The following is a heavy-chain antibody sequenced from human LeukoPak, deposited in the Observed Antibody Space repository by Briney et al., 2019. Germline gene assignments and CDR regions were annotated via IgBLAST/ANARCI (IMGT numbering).Heavy chain of an antibody. CDR3: ARDRHLLRLLTSNAFDI. CDR2: IKQDGSEK. Sequence: GGSLRLSCAASGFPFRTYWMSWVREAPGKGLEWLANIKQDGSEKYYVDSVKGRFTISRDNAKNSLYLQMNSLRAEDTAVYYCARDRHLLRLLTSNAFDIWGQGTMVTGSS. CDR1: GFPFRTYW. D-gene: IGHD2-21*01. J-gene: IGHJ3*02. V-gene: IGHV3-7*01.